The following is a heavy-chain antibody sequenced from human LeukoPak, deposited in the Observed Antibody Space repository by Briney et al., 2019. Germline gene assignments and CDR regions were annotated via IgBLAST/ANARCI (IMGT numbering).Heavy chain of an antibody. D-gene: IGHD4-17*01. Sequence: SETLSLTCAVYGGSFSGYYWSWIRQPPGKGLEWIGEINHSGSTNYNPTLKSRVTISVDTSKNQFSLKLSSVTAADTAVYYCARKWAVTDYWGQGTLVTVSS. CDR2: INHSGST. V-gene: IGHV4-34*01. CDR1: GGSFSGYY. J-gene: IGHJ4*02. CDR3: ARKWAVTDY.